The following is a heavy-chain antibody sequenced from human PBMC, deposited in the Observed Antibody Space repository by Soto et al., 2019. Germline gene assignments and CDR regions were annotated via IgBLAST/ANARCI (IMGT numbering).Heavy chain of an antibody. J-gene: IGHJ4*02. V-gene: IGHV4-4*02. CDR3: ARTPWDGYPGDSFDS. CDR2: IYHSGST. Sequence: SETLSLTCAVSGGSISSSNWWSWVRQPPGKGLEWIGEIYHSGSTNYNPSLKSRVTISVDKSKNQFSLKLSSVTAADTAVYSCARTPWDGYPGDSFDSWGQGTLVT. CDR1: GGSISSSNW. D-gene: IGHD1-26*01.